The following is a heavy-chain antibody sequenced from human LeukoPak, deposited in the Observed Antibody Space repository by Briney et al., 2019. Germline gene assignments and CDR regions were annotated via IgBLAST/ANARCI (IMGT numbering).Heavy chain of an antibody. V-gene: IGHV3-23*01. CDR1: GFTFSSYA. D-gene: IGHD3-3*01. CDR3: AKDPPWSGYYFEYFQH. Sequence: GGSLGLSCAASGFTFSSYAMSWVRQAPGKGLEWVSAISGSGGSTYYADSVKGRFTISRDNSKNTLYLQMNSLRAEDTAVYYCAKDPPWSGYYFEYFQHWGQGTLVTVSS. J-gene: IGHJ1*01. CDR2: ISGSGGST.